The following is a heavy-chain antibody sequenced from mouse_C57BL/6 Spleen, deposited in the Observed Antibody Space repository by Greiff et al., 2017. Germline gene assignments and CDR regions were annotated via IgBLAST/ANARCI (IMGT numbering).Heavy chain of an antibody. CDR2: ISSGSSTI. D-gene: IGHD2-4*01. CDR1: GFTFSDYG. V-gene: IGHV5-17*01. J-gene: IGHJ4*01. Sequence: EVKLMESGGGLVKPGGSLKLSCAASGFTFSDYGMHWVRQAPEKGLEWVAYISSGSSTIYYADTVKGRFTISRDNAKNTLFLQMTSLRSEDTAMYYCAVYDYDNYYAMDYWGQGTSVTVSS. CDR3: AVYDYDNYYAMDY.